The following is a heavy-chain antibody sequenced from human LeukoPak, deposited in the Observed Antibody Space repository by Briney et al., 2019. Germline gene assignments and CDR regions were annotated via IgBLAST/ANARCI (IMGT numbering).Heavy chain of an antibody. V-gene: IGHV1-18*01. CDR3: ARDASSWPYTFNWFDP. CDR2: ISGYNGNT. Sequence: ASVKVSCKASGYIFTEHHINWVRQAPGQGLEWMGWISGYNGNTNYAQKFQGRVTMTTDTATTTAYMELKSLTSDDTAVYYCARDASSWPYTFNWFDPWGQGTLVTVSS. D-gene: IGHD6-13*01. CDR1: GYIFTEHH. J-gene: IGHJ5*02.